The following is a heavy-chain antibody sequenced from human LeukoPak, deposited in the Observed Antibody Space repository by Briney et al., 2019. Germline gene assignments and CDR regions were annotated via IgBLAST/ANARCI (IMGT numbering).Heavy chain of an antibody. J-gene: IGHJ5*02. CDR3: ARDPAMTFNWFDP. D-gene: IGHD2-21*02. Sequence: SETLSLTCGVSGYSISSGYWAWIRQPPGKGLEWIASNYHSGTTYSNPSLQSRVTLSVDTSRNQFSLKLRAVTAADTAVYYCARDPAMTFNWFDPWGQGTLVIVSS. CDR1: GYSISSGY. V-gene: IGHV4-38-2*02. CDR2: NYHSGTT.